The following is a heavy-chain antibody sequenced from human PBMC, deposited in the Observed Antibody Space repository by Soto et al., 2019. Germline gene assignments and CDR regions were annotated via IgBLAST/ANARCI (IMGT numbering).Heavy chain of an antibody. V-gene: IGHV3-23*01. CDR1: GFTFSNYA. CDR3: AKDQTRRTNSYYYGMDV. CDR2: FSGSGGST. J-gene: IGHJ6*02. Sequence: EVQLLESGGGLVQPGGSLRLSCAASGFTFSNYAMSWVRQAPGKGLEWVSAFSGSGGSTYYADSVKGRFTISRDNSKNTLYLQMNSLRAEDTAVYYCAKDQTRRTNSYYYGMDVWGQGTTVPVSS.